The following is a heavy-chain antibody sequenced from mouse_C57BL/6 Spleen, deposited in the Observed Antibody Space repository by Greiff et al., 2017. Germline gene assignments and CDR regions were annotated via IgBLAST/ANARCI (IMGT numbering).Heavy chain of an antibody. CDR3: ARSKLGYYFDY. CDR2: IYPRSGNT. CDR1: GYTFTSYG. V-gene: IGHV1-81*01. D-gene: IGHD3-3*01. J-gene: IGHJ2*01. Sequence: VKLQESGAELARPGASVKLSCKASGYTFTSYGISWVKQRTGQGLEWIGEIYPRSGNTYYNEKFKGKATLTADKSSSTAYMELRSLTSEDSAVYFCARSKLGYYFDYWGQGTTLTVSS.